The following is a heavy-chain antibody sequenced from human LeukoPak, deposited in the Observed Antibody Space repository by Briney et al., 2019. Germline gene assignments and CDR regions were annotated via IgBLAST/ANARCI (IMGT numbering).Heavy chain of an antibody. CDR1: GFTFSSYW. D-gene: IGHD1-26*01. CDR3: ARDISGSYTVDY. CDR2: IQYDGSTK. J-gene: IGHJ4*02. V-gene: IGHV3-30-3*01. Sequence: GALRLSCAASGFTFSSYWMSWVRQAPGKGLDWVAVIQYDGSTKYYADSVKGRFTISRDNSRNTLDLQMNSLRAEDTAIYYCARDISGSYTVDYWGQGVLVTVSS.